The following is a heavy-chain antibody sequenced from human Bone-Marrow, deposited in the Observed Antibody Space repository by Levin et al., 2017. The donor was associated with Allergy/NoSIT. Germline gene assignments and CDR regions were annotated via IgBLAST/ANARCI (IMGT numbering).Heavy chain of an antibody. CDR3: ARAGAYCGGDCVPDAFDS. D-gene: IGHD2-21*02. Sequence: LRLSCAVSGGSISSGGYSWSWIRQPPGKGLEWIGYIYHSGSTYYNPSLKSRVTISVDRSKNQFSLKLSSVTAADTAVYYCARAGAYCGGDCVPDAFDSWGQGTMVTVSS. J-gene: IGHJ3*02. CDR1: GGSISSGGYS. V-gene: IGHV4-30-2*01. CDR2: IYHSGST.